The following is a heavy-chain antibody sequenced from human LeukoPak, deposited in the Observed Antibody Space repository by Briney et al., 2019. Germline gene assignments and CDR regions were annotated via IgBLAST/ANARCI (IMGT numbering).Heavy chain of an antibody. J-gene: IGHJ5*02. CDR3: ARVQSGVTFDP. D-gene: IGHD1-26*01. CDR2: INPNSGGT. V-gene: IGHV1-2*06. Sequence: ASVKVSCKASGYSFTGYYIHWVRQAPGQGLEWMGRINPNSGGTDYAQKSQGRVIMTRDTSITTAYMELSRLTSGDTAMYYCARVQSGVTFDPWGQGTLVTVSS. CDR1: GYSFTGYY.